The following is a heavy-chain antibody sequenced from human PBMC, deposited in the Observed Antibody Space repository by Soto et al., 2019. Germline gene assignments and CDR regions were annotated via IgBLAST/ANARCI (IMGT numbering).Heavy chain of an antibody. D-gene: IGHD3-22*01. CDR1: GFTFTSSA. Sequence: SVKVSCKASGFTFTSSAVQWVRQARGQRLEWIGWIVVGSGNTNYAQKFQERVTITRDMSTSTAYMELSSLRSEDTAVYYCAADRSGSSGYHLRPNSLPDYWGQGTLVPVSS. J-gene: IGHJ4*02. CDR2: IVVGSGNT. CDR3: AADRSGSSGYHLRPNSLPDY. V-gene: IGHV1-58*01.